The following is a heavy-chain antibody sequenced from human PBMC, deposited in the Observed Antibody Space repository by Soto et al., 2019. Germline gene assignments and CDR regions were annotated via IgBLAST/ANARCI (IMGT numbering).Heavy chain of an antibody. V-gene: IGHV4-59*01. J-gene: IGHJ5*02. CDR1: GGYISSYY. CDR2: IYYSGST. D-gene: IGHD3-10*01. CDR3: ARVGFGELYWFDP. Sequence: SETLSLTCTVSGGYISSYYWSWIRQPPGKGLEWIGYIYYSGSTNYNPSLKSRVTISVDTSKNQFSLKLSSVTAADTAVYYCARVGFGELYWFDPWGQGTLVTVSS.